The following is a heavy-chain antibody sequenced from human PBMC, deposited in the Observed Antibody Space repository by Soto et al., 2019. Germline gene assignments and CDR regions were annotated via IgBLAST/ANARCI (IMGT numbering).Heavy chain of an antibody. D-gene: IGHD3-9*01. J-gene: IGHJ3*02. CDR2: IKQDGSET. V-gene: IGHV3-7*01. CDR3: ARDYNDFLTGQFDALDI. CDR1: GFTFSRFY. Sequence: ESGGRLVQPGGSLRLSCEASGFTFSRFYMTWVRQPPGKGLEWLATIKQDGSETFAMDSVRGRFTISRDNAKNSLFLEMTSLRVEDTAVYYCARDYNDFLTGQFDALDIWGHGTRVTVSS.